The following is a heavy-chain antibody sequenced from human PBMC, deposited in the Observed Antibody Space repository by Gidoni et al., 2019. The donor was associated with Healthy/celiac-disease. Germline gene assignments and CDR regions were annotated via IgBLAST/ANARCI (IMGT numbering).Heavy chain of an antibody. V-gene: IGHV3-30-3*01. Sequence: QVQLVESGGGVVQPGRSLRLSCAASGFTFSSYAMHWVRQAPGKGLEWVAVISYDGSNKYYADSVKGRFTISRDNSKNTLYLQMNSLRAEDTAVYYCAREGVTTWAFDIWGQGTMVTVSS. D-gene: IGHD4-17*01. CDR2: ISYDGSNK. CDR3: AREGVTTWAFDI. J-gene: IGHJ3*02. CDR1: GFTFSSYA.